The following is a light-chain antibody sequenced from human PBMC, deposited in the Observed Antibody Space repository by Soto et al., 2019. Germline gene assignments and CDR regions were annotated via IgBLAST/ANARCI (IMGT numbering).Light chain of an antibody. Sequence: DIQMTQSPSSLSASVGDRVTITCRASQGISHYLAWYQQKPGKVPKLLIYAASTLQSGVPSRFSGSGSGTDFTIAISSLQPEDVATYYCQKYNSAPHTFGQGTKVEIK. CDR2: AAS. CDR3: QKYNSAPHT. CDR1: QGISHY. V-gene: IGKV1-27*01. J-gene: IGKJ1*01.